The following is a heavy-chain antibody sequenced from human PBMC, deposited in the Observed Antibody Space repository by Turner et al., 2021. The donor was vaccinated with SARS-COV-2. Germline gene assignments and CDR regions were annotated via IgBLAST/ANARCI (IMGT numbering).Heavy chain of an antibody. CDR2: ISSSGSTI. D-gene: IGHD3-22*01. J-gene: IGHJ2*01. CDR1: GFTFRSDE. Sequence: EVPVVESGGGLVQNGGCLRLSCAAPGFTFRSDEMNWVRQSQGKGLEWVSYISSSGSTIYYADSVKGRFTISRDNAKNSLDLQMNSLGAEDTAVYYCARDQYYDSSGYYFFRASYFGLWCRGTLVTVSS. V-gene: IGHV3-48*03. CDR3: ARDQYYDSSGYYFFRASYFGL.